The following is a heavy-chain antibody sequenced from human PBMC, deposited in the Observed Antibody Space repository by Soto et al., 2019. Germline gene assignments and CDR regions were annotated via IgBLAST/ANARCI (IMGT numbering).Heavy chain of an antibody. V-gene: IGHV4-61*01. CDR2: IYYSGST. CDR1: GGSVSSGSYY. J-gene: IGHJ5*02. Sequence: SETLSLTCTVSGGSVSSGSYYWSWIRQPPGKGLEWIGYIYYSGSTNYNPSLKSRVTISVDTSKNQFSLKLSSVTAADTAVYYCSRGITMVRGPNWFDPWGHGTLVTVSS. CDR3: SRGITMVRGPNWFDP. D-gene: IGHD3-10*01.